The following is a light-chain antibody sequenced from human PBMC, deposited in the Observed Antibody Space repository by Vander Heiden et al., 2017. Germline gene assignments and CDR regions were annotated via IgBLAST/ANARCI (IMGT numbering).Light chain of an antibody. V-gene: IGLV3-19*01. CDR1: RRGSYY. J-gene: IGLJ2*01. CDR3: NSRDSSGNHP. CDR2: GKN. Sequence: SSELTQDPAVSVALGQTVRITCQGSRRGSYYPSWYQQKPGQAPVLVIYGKNNRPSGIPDRFSGSSSGNTASLTITGAQAEDEADYYCNSRDSSGNHPFGGGTKLTVL.